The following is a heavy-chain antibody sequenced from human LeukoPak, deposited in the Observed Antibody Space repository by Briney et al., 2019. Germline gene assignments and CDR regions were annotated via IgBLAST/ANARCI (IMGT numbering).Heavy chain of an antibody. Sequence: PSETLSLTCTVSGYSISSGYYWGWIRQPPGKGLEWIGSIYHSGSTYYNPSLKSRVTISVDTSKNQFSLKLSSVTAADTAVYYCAREKGPNDYGEPETFDYWGQGTLVTVSS. V-gene: IGHV4-38-2*02. J-gene: IGHJ4*02. CDR3: AREKGPNDYGEPETFDY. D-gene: IGHD4-17*01. CDR2: IYHSGST. CDR1: GYSISSGYY.